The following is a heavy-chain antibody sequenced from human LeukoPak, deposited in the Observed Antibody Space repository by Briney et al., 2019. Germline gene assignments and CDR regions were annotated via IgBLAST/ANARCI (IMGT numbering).Heavy chain of an antibody. D-gene: IGHD3-16*02. V-gene: IGHV4-30-4*01. J-gene: IGHJ4*02. CDR3: ARDSITFGGVIVQDY. CDR2: IYYSGST. CDR1: GGSFSGYY. Sequence: SETLSLTCAVYGGSFSGYYWSWIRQPPGKGLEWIGYIYYSGSTYYNPSLKSRVTISVDTSKNQFSLKLSSVTAADTAVYYCARDSITFGGVIVQDYWGQGTLVTVSS.